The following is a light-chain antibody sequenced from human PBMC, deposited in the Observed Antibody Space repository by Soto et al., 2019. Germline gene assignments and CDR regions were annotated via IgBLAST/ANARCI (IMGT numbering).Light chain of an antibody. V-gene: IGKV1-9*01. CDR2: AAS. J-gene: IGKJ2*01. Sequence: DIQLTQSPSFLSASVGDRVTITCRASQGISNYLAWYRQKPGRAPRLLIYAASTLQSGVPSRFSGSASGTEFTLTISRLQPEDFATYYCLQLNTYPRTFGQGTKLEIK. CDR1: QGISNY. CDR3: LQLNTYPRT.